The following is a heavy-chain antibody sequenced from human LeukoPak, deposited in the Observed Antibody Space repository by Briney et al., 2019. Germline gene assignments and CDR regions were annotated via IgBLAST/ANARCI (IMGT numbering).Heavy chain of an antibody. CDR2: IIPIFGTA. V-gene: IGHV1-69*13. D-gene: IGHD6-19*01. CDR3: ARRGHSSGALDY. CDR1: GGTFSSYA. J-gene: IGHJ4*02. Sequence: GASVKVSCKASGGTFSSYAISWVRQAPGQGLEWMGGIIPIFGTANYAQKFQGRVTITADESTSTAYMELSSLRSEDTAVYYCARRGHSSGALDYWGQGTLVTVSS.